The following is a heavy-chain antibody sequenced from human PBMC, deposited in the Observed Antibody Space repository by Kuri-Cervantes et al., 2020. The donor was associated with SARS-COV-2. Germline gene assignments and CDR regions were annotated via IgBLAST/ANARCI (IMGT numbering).Heavy chain of an antibody. J-gene: IGHJ6*03. CDR2: IYHSGST. CDR3: ARNVKYRQPYYYMDV. Sequence: SETLSLTCTVSGYSIGSGYYWGWIRQPPGKGLEWIGSIYHSGSTYYNPSLKSRVTISVDTSKNQFSLKLSSVTAADTAVYYCARNVKYRQPYYYMDVWGKGTTVTVSS. V-gene: IGHV4-38-2*02. D-gene: IGHD6-6*01. CDR1: GYSIGSGYY.